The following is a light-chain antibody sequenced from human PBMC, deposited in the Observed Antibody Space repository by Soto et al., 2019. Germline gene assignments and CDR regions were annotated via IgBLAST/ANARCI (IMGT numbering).Light chain of an antibody. CDR3: QHYNSYSEA. V-gene: IGKV1-5*03. CDR2: KAS. CDR1: QTISSW. Sequence: IQITQSPSTLSGSLRHRVTITVRASQTISSWLAWYQQKPGKAPKLLIYKASTLKSGVPSRFSGSGSGTEFTLTISSLQPDDFATYYCQHYNSYSEAFGQGTKVDI. J-gene: IGKJ1*01.